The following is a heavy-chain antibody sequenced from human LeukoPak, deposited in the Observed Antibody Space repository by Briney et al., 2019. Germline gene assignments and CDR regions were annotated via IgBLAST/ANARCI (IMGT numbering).Heavy chain of an antibody. CDR2: INHSGST. CDR1: GFTFSSYA. Sequence: GSLRLSCAASGFTFSSYAMSWVRQAPGKGLEWIGEINHSGSTNYNPSLKSRVTISVDTSKNQFSLKLSSVTAADTAVYYCATILRITMVRGVIERGLNWFDPWGQGTLVTVSS. J-gene: IGHJ5*02. CDR3: ATILRITMVRGVIERGLNWFDP. V-gene: IGHV4-34*08. D-gene: IGHD3-10*01.